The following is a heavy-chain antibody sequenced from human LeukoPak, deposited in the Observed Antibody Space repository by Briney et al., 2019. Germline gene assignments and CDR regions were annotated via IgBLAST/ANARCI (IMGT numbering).Heavy chain of an antibody. J-gene: IGHJ4*02. CDR2: IYSGGDT. CDR1: GFTVSSNF. CDR3: ASSTAIGY. V-gene: IGHV3-66*01. Sequence: GGSLRLSCAASGFTVSSNFMSWVRQAPGKGLEWVSVIYSGGDTYYADSVKGRFTISRDNSKNTLYLQMNSLRTEDTAVYYCASSTAIGYWGQGTLVTVSS.